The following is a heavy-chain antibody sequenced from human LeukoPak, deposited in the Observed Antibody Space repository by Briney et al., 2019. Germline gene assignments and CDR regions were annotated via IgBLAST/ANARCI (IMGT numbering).Heavy chain of an antibody. CDR2: INHSGST. V-gene: IGHV4-34*01. CDR1: GGSFSGYY. Sequence: SETLSLTCAVYGGSFSGYYWSWIRQPPGKGLEWIGEINHSGSTNYNPSLKSRVTISVDTSKNQFSLKLSSVTAADTAVYYCAREGIVVVPAAKASWFDPWGQGTLVTVSS. J-gene: IGHJ5*02. CDR3: AREGIVVVPAAKASWFDP. D-gene: IGHD2-2*01.